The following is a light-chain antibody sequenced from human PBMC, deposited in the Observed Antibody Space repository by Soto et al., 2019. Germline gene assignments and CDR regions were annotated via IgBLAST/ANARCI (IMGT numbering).Light chain of an antibody. CDR1: QSISSW. J-gene: IGKJ2*01. CDR3: QEYNSYPYT. Sequence: DIQMTQSPSTLSASVGDRVTITCRASQSISSWLAWYQQKPGKAPKLLIYKAFSLGSGVPSRFSGSGSGTAFTLTIGSLQLDEFATYYCQEYNSYPYTFGQRTKLEIK. V-gene: IGKV1-5*03. CDR2: KAF.